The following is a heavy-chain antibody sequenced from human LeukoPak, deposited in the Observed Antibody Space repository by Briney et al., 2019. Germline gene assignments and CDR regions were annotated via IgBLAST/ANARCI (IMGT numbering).Heavy chain of an antibody. CDR1: GDSINSSTSY. CDR3: ARVFQFSHFDC. V-gene: IGHV4-39*07. J-gene: IGHJ4*02. D-gene: IGHD5-24*01. Sequence: SETLSLTCTVSGDSINSSTSYWGWVRQPPGRGLEWIATIFYSGSTYYNPSLKSRVTISLYTSKTQFSLKLKSVTAADTAVYYCARVFQFSHFDCWGQGTLVTVSS. CDR2: IFYSGST.